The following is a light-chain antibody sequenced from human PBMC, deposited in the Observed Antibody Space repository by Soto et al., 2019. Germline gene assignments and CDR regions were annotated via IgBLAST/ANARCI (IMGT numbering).Light chain of an antibody. J-gene: IGKJ1*01. Sequence: DIQMTQSPSSLSASVGDRVTITCRASQSISSYLHWYQQKPGKAPKLLIYAASNLQSGVPSRFSASGSGTDFPLTLNSLQPEDFATNYCQQGYSTPWTSAQGPKWKSN. CDR2: AAS. V-gene: IGKV1-39*01. CDR3: QQGYSTPWT. CDR1: QSISSY.